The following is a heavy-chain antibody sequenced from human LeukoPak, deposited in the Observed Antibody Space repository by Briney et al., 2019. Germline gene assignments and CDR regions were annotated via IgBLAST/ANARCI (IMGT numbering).Heavy chain of an antibody. V-gene: IGHV4-4*01. CDR2: VYHSGYT. CDR1: GGSISSTNW. Sequence: KPSKTLSLTCAVSGGSISSTNWWTWVRQPPGKGLEWIGEVYHSGYTNYNPSLKSRVTISVDKSKNHFSLKLSSVTAADTAIYCCARDVLVRGVIISDYWGQGTLVTVSS. J-gene: IGHJ4*02. CDR3: ARDVLVRGVIISDY. D-gene: IGHD3-10*01.